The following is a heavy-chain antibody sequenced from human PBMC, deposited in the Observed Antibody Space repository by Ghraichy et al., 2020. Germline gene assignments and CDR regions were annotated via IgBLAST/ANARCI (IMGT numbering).Heavy chain of an antibody. D-gene: IGHD3-10*01. CDR3: ARGDGSGIRPDY. CDR1: GGSISDHY. J-gene: IGHJ4*02. Sequence: SETLSLTCTVSGGSISDHYCSWIRQPPGKGLEWIGYIYYSGSTNYNPSLKSRVTISVDTSKNQFSLKLSSVTATDTAVYYCARGDGSGIRPDYWGQGTLVTVSS. V-gene: IGHV4-59*11. CDR2: IYYSGST.